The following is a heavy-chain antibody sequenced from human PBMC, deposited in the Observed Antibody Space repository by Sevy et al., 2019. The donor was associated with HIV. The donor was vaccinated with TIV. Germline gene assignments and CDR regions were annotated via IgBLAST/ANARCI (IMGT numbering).Heavy chain of an antibody. Sequence: GGSLRLSCAASGFTFSSYSMNWVRQAPGKGLEWVSSISSSSSYIYYADSVKGRFTISRDNTKNSLYLQMNSLRAEDAAVYYCAMSKLRNNWVDPWGQGTLVTVSS. CDR3: AMSKLRNNWVDP. D-gene: IGHD1-26*01. J-gene: IGHJ5*02. CDR1: GFTFSSYS. CDR2: ISSSSSYI. V-gene: IGHV3-21*01.